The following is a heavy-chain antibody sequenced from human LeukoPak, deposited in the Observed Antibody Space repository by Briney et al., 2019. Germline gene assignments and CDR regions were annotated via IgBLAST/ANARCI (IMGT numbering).Heavy chain of an antibody. CDR3: ARGGYDILTGSYRVRYYFDY. CDR1: GYTFTGYH. CDR2: IDPNSGVT. J-gene: IGHJ4*02. Sequence: ASVKVSCKASGYTFTGYHIHWVRQAPGQGLEWMGWIDPNSGVTHYAQKFQGRVTMTRDTSISAAYMELSRLRSDDTAVYYCARGGYDILTGSYRVRYYFDYWGQGTLVTVYS. V-gene: IGHV1-2*02. D-gene: IGHD3-9*01.